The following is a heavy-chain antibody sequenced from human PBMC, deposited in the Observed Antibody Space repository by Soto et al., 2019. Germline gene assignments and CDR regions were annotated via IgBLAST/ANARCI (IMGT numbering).Heavy chain of an antibody. CDR3: AAVLLPPADFAFGGIVAGSFDY. D-gene: IGHD3-16*02. V-gene: IGHV1-24*01. J-gene: IGHJ4*02. CDR2: FDPEDGEP. Sequence: ASVKVSCKVSGRTLSELSMFWVRQAPGKGLECMGGFDPEDGEPVYAQRFQGRLTMTKDTSTETAYMELSSLTPDDAAVYFCAAVLLPPADFAFGGIVAGSFDYWGQGTLVTVSS. CDR1: GRTLSELS.